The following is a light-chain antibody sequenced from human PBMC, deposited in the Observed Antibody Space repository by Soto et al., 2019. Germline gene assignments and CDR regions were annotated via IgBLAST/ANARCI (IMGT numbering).Light chain of an antibody. CDR1: ESVSSN. CDR2: GAS. CDR3: QQYNKLPLT. J-gene: IGKJ4*01. V-gene: IGKV3-15*01. Sequence: EIVMTQSPATLSVSPGERATLSCRASESVSSNLAWYQQKRGQAPRLLIYGASTRATGIPARLSGSGSGTEFTLIISSLESEDSAVYYCQQYNKLPLTFGGVTKVEIK.